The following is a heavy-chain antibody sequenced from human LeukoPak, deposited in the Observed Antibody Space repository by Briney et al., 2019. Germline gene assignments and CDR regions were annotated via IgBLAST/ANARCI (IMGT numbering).Heavy chain of an antibody. CDR2: ISATGGST. CDR3: AKGGYSSGWRNYFDY. CDR1: GFTFSSYG. J-gene: IGHJ4*02. Sequence: PGGSLGLSCAASGFTFSSYGITWLRQAPGKGLEWVSTISATGGSTYYADSVKGRFTISRDNSKDTLYLQMNSLRAEDTAVYYCAKGGYSSGWRNYFDYWGQGTLVTVSS. D-gene: IGHD6-19*01. V-gene: IGHV3-23*01.